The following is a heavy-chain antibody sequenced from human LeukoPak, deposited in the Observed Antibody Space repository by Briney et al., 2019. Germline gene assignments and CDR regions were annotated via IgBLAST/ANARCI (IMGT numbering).Heavy chain of an antibody. J-gene: IGHJ4*02. CDR2: INPSGGST. D-gene: IGHD1-1*01. CDR1: GYTFTTYY. CDR3: ARNVGSGFDY. V-gene: IGHV1-46*01. Sequence: ASVKVSCKASGYTFTTYYIHWVRQAPGQGLEWMGFINPSGGSTSYAQKFQGRVTMTRDTSTGTVYMDLSSLRSEDTAVYYCARNVGSGFDYWGQGTLVTVSS.